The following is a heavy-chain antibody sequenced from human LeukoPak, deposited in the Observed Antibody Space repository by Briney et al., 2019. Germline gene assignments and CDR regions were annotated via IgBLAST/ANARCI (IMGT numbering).Heavy chain of an antibody. CDR1: GGSFSGYY. CDR3: ARHGPRYCSGGSCYHHFDY. Sequence: SETLSLTCAVYGGSFSGYYWSWIRQPPGKGLEWIGEINHSGSTNYNPSLKSRVTISVDTSKNQFSLKLSSVTAADTAVYYCARHGPRYCSGGSCYHHFDYWGQGTLVTVSS. J-gene: IGHJ4*02. D-gene: IGHD2-15*01. V-gene: IGHV4-34*01. CDR2: INHSGST.